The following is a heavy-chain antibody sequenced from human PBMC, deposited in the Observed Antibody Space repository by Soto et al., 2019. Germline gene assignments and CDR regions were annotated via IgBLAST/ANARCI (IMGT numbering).Heavy chain of an antibody. CDR1: GGPFSVYY. J-gene: IGHJ6*02. D-gene: IGHD3-3*01. V-gene: IGHV4-34*01. Sequence: NRSETLSLTCVVYGGPFSVYYWSWIRQPPGKGLEWIGEINHSGSTNYNPSLKSRVTISVDTSKNQFSLKLSSVTAADTAVYYCARNGSYYDFWSGYYFGGGMDVWGQGTTVTVSS. CDR2: INHSGST. CDR3: ARNGSYYDFWSGYYFGGGMDV.